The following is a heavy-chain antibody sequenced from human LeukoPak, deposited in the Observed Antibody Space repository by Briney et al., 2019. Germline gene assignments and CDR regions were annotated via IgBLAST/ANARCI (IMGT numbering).Heavy chain of an antibody. CDR1: GFTFSSYA. CDR3: ARQGYCSRGSCYWSGWFDP. J-gene: IGHJ5*02. D-gene: IGHD2-15*01. V-gene: IGHV3-23*01. Sequence: PGGSLRLSCAASGFTFSSYAMSWVHQAPGKGLEWVSAISGSGGSTYYADSVKGRFTVSRDNARDSLYLQMNSLRAEDTAVYYCARQGYCSRGSCYWSGWFDPWGQGTLVTVSS. CDR2: ISGSGGST.